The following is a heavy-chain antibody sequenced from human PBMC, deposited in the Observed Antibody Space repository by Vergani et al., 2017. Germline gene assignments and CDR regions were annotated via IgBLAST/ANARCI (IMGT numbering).Heavy chain of an antibody. V-gene: IGHV3-74*01. J-gene: IGHJ4*02. CDR3: AGGHEHGIQLWRKLDY. CDR1: GFTFSSYW. CDR2: INSAGSST. Sequence: EVQLVESGGGLVQPGGSLRLSCAASGFTFSSYWMHWVRQAPGKGLVWVSRINSAGSSTSYADSVKGRFTISRDNAKNSLYLQMNSLRAEDTAVYYCAGGHEHGIQLWRKLDYWGQGTLVTVSS. D-gene: IGHD5-18*01.